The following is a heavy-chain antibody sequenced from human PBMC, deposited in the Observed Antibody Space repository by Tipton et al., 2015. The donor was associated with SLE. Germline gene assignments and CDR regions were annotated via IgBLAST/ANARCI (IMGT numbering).Heavy chain of an antibody. V-gene: IGHV4-59*08. CDR3: ARHVDPTDYYYYAVDV. Sequence: GSLRLSCTVSGGSISNYSWSWIRQPPGKGLEWIGSIYHSGNTYSNPSLKSRVTISVDTSKNQFSLKMSSVTAADTAVYYCARHVDPTDYYYYAVDVWGQGTTVTVSS. CDR1: GGSISNYS. J-gene: IGHJ6*02. CDR2: IYHSGNT.